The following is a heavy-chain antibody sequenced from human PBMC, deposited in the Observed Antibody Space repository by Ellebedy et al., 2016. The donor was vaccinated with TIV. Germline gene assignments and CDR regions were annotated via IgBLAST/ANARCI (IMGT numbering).Heavy chain of an antibody. V-gene: IGHV3-23*01. CDR2: ISNSGVNT. CDR1: GFDFSSYH. Sequence: GESLKISCAASGFDFSSYHMDWVCQAPGKGLESISSISNSGVNTYYRDSVKGRFTISRDNSKNMVYLQLNSLRAEDTVVYYCARVMSMVTSFWYGLDVWGHGTTVTVSS. CDR3: ARVMSMVTSFWYGLDV. J-gene: IGHJ6*02. D-gene: IGHD4/OR15-4a*01.